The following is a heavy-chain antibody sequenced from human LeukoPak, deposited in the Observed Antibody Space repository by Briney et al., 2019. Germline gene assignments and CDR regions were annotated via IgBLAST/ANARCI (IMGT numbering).Heavy chain of an antibody. Sequence: GGSLRLSCAASGFTFSSYSMNWVRQAPGKGLEWVSAISGSGGSTYYADSVKGRFTISRDNSKNTLYLQMNSLRAEDTAVYYCAKRCGGSCYPGFDYWGQGTLVTVSS. CDR1: GFTFSSYS. V-gene: IGHV3-23*01. J-gene: IGHJ4*02. CDR3: AKRCGGSCYPGFDY. CDR2: ISGSGGST. D-gene: IGHD2-15*01.